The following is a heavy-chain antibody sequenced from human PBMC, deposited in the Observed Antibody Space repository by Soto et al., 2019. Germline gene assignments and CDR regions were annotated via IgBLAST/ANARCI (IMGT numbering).Heavy chain of an antibody. CDR2: IYHSGST. Sequence: TLSLTCTVSGGSISSYYWGWIRQPPGKGLEWIGSIYHSGSTYYNPSLKSRVTISVDTSKNQFSLKLSSVTAADTAVYYCARRPGGYFDWLPDNWFDPWGQGTLVTVSS. V-gene: IGHV4-39*07. CDR3: ARRPGGYFDWLPDNWFDP. CDR1: GGSISSYY. J-gene: IGHJ5*02. D-gene: IGHD3-9*01.